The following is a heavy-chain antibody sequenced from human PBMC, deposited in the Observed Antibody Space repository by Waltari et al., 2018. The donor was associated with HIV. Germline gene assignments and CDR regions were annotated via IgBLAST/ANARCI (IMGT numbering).Heavy chain of an antibody. CDR3: ARGGFYGSGSKVN. V-gene: IGHV3-7*04. D-gene: IGHD3-10*01. CDR2: IKQDGMEK. CDR1: GFTFSSYW. J-gene: IGHJ4*02. Sequence: EVQLVESGGGWVQPGGSLRLACAASGFTFSSYWMSWVRQAPGQGGKCVPNIKQDGMEKYYVDSVKGRFTISRDKAENSLYLQMSSLRAEDTAVYYCARGGFYGSGSKVNWGQGTLVTVSS.